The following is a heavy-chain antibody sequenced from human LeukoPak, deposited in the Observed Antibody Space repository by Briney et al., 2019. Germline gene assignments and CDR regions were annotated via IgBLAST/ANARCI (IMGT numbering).Heavy chain of an antibody. D-gene: IGHD2-21*01. J-gene: IGHJ3*02. V-gene: IGHV3-30*04. Sequence: QPGRSLSLSCAPSGSTFSSYAMHWVRQAPGKGLAWVAVISYDGCTKNHADSVKGRFTISRDNSKNTLYLEMNSLRAEDTAVYYCGRDVMRDDGFDIWGQGTMVTVSS. CDR3: GRDVMRDDGFDI. CDR2: ISYDGCTK. CDR1: GSTFSSYA.